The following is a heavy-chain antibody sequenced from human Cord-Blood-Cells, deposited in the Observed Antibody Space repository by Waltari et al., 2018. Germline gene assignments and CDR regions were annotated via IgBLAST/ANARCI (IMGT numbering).Heavy chain of an antibody. D-gene: IGHD1-26*01. CDR3: ARDGVGATTAFDI. J-gene: IGHJ3*02. CDR2: IYTSGST. V-gene: IGHV4-4*07. Sequence: QVQLQESGPGLVKPSETLSLTCTVSGGAISSSYWRLIRQPAGKGLEWIGRIYTSGSTNYNPSLKSRVTMSVDTSKNQFSLKLSSVTAADTAVYYCARDGVGATTAFDIWGQGTMVTVSS. CDR1: GGAISSSY.